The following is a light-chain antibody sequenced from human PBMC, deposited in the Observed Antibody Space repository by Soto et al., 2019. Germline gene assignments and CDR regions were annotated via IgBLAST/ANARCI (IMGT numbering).Light chain of an antibody. V-gene: IGKV3-20*01. CDR3: HQYNGWPRT. CDR1: QSVSSSY. J-gene: IGKJ1*01. CDR2: GAS. Sequence: EIVLTPSPATLSLSPVERATLSCRASQSVSSSYLAWYQQKPGQAPRLLIYGASSRATGIPDRFSGSGSGTDFTLTISRLEPEDFAVYYCHQYNGWPRTFGQGTKVDIK.